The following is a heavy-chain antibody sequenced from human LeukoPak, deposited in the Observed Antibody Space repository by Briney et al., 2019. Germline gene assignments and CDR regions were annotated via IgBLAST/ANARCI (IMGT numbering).Heavy chain of an antibody. V-gene: IGHV1-69*13. Sequence: EASVKVSCKASGGTFSSYAISLVRQAPGQGLEWMGGIIPIFGTANYAQKFQGRVTITADESTSTAYMELSSLRSEDTAVYYCARDKFDIVVVPAASRSDAFDIWGQGTMVTVSS. D-gene: IGHD2-2*01. CDR2: IIPIFGTA. CDR3: ARDKFDIVVVPAASRSDAFDI. J-gene: IGHJ3*02. CDR1: GGTFSSYA.